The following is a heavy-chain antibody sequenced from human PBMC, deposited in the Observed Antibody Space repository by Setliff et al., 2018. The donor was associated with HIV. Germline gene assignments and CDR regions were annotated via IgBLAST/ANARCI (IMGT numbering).Heavy chain of an antibody. CDR3: ARAHYLVAETRNWFDP. J-gene: IGHJ5*02. Sequence: ASVKVSCKASGYTFTDFYIHWMRQAPGQGLEWTGRINPKSGVANYLKRFEGRVTMTSDTSTNTAHMELIRPRFDDTAVYYCARAHYLVAETRNWFDPWGQGTLVTVSS. CDR2: INPKSGVA. CDR1: GYTFTDFY. D-gene: IGHD5-12*01. V-gene: IGHV1-2*06.